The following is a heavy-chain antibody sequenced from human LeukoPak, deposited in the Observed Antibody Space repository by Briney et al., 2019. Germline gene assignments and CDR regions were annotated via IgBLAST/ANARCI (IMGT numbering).Heavy chain of an antibody. CDR3: AREGYYGSGSYYRLASVDY. V-gene: IGHV3-69-1*01. Sequence: PGGSLRLSCAASGFTFSDYYMTWVRQAPGKGLEWVSSISGSSYIYYADSVKGRFTISRDNAKNSLYLQMNSLRAEDTAVYYCAREGYYGSGSYYRLASVDYWGRGTLVTVSS. CDR2: ISGSSYI. CDR1: GFTFSDYY. D-gene: IGHD3-10*01. J-gene: IGHJ4*02.